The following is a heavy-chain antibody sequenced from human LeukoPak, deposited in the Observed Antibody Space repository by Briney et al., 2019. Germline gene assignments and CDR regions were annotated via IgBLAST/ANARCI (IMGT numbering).Heavy chain of an antibody. J-gene: IGHJ4*02. CDR1: GGSISSGDYY. Sequence: SQTLSLTCTVSGGSISSGDYYWSWIRQPPGKGLEWIGYIYYSGSTYYNPSLKSRVTISVDTSKNQFSLKLSSVTAADTAVYYCARTYCRGGTCYSWDYWGQGTLVTVSS. CDR3: ARTYCRGGTCYSWDY. CDR2: IYYSGST. D-gene: IGHD2-15*01. V-gene: IGHV4-30-4*01.